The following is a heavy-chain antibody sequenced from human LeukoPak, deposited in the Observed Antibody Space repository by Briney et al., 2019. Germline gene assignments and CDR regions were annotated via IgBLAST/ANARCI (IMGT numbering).Heavy chain of an antibody. Sequence: PGGSLRLSCAASGFTFSSYGMHWVRQAPGKGLEWVAFIRFDGSNQYYADSVKGRFTISRDNSKNTLYLQMNSLRAEDTAVYYCAKHVGDGYNAAFDYWGQGTLVTVSS. CDR1: GFTFSSYG. CDR2: IRFDGSNQ. CDR3: AKHVGDGYNAAFDY. V-gene: IGHV3-30*02. J-gene: IGHJ4*02. D-gene: IGHD5-24*01.